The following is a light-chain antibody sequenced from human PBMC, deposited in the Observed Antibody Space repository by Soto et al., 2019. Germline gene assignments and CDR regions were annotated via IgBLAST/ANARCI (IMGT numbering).Light chain of an antibody. CDR2: DVS. CDR1: TSDIGFSYY. CDR3: SSYTSSNTYV. V-gene: IGLV2-14*03. Sequence: QSVLTQPPSVSGSPGQSITISCTGTTSDIGFSYYVSWYQQHPDKAPKLIIYDVSDRPSGVSDRFSGSKSGNTASLTISGLQAEDAADYYCSSYTSSNTYVFGTGTKVTVL. J-gene: IGLJ1*01.